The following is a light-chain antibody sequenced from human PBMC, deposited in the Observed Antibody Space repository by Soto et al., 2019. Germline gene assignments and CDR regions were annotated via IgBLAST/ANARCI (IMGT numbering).Light chain of an antibody. CDR1: QSVSSN. V-gene: IGKV3-15*01. J-gene: IGKJ1*01. CDR2: GAS. CDR3: HQYNNWPPWT. Sequence: EIVLTQSPATLSLSPGETATLSCGASQSVSSNLAWYQQKPGQAPRLLIYGASTRATGIPARFSGSGSGTEFTLTISSLQSEDYAVYYCHQYNNWPPWTFGQGTKVDIK.